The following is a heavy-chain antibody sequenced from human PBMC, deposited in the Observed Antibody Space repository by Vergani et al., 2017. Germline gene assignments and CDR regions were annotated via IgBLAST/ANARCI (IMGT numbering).Heavy chain of an antibody. CDR2: IYYSGST. CDR1: NDSVSNTFYY. Sequence: QVQLQESGPGLVKPSENLSLTCTVSNDSVSNTFYYWGWIRQTPGKGLEWIGSIYYSGSTYYNPSLESRVTMSVDTSKSQFSLKLSSVTAADTAVYYCARDPRGYGGDPEDYYYGMDVWGQGTTVTVSS. CDR3: ARDPRGYGGDPEDYYYGMDV. J-gene: IGHJ6*02. V-gene: IGHV4-39*02. D-gene: IGHD2-21*02.